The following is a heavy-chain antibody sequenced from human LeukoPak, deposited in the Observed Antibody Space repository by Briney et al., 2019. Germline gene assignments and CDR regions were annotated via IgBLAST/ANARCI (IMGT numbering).Heavy chain of an antibody. CDR3: VRENDRYGGIDY. Sequence: SETLSLTCTVSGGSISSYYWSWIRQPPGKGLEWIGYVYYSGTTDYNPSLKSRVTISIDTSKNQFSLRLSSVTAADTAVYYCVRENDRYGGIDYWGQGTLVTVSS. D-gene: IGHD5-18*01. CDR2: VYYSGTT. J-gene: IGHJ4*02. CDR1: GGSISSYY. V-gene: IGHV4-59*01.